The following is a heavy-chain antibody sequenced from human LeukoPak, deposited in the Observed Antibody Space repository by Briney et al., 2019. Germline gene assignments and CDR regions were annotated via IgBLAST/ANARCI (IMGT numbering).Heavy chain of an antibody. J-gene: IGHJ5*02. CDR1: GFAFSSYT. Sequence: TGGSLRLSCATSGFAFSSYTMGWVRQAPGKGLEWVSAISGSGGSTYYADSVKGRFTISRDNSKNTLYLQMNSLRAEDTAVYYCARPIVGATPFDPWGQGTLVTVSS. V-gene: IGHV3-23*01. D-gene: IGHD1-26*01. CDR3: ARPIVGATPFDP. CDR2: ISGSGGST.